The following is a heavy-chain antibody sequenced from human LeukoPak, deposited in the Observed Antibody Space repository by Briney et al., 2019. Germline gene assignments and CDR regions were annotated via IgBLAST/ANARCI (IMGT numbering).Heavy chain of an antibody. V-gene: IGHV1-8*03. CDR1: GYTFTGYY. D-gene: IGHD2-2*01. Sequence: ASVKVSCKAPGYTFTGYYMHWVRQAPGQGLEWMGWMNPNSGNTGYAQKFQGRVTITRNTSISTAYMELSSLRSEDTAVYYCAKGYCSSTSCYLDAFDIWGQGTMVTVSS. CDR3: AKGYCSSTSCYLDAFDI. J-gene: IGHJ3*02. CDR2: MNPNSGNT.